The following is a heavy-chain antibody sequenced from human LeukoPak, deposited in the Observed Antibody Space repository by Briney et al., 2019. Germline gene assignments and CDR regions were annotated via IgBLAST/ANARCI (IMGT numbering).Heavy chain of an antibody. CDR1: GYSINSGFY. CDR2: IYRSGKT. CDR3: ARTFGDYSPSDY. Sequence: SETLSLTCTVSGYSINSGFYWGWIRQPPGKGLEWIGTIYRSGKTYYNPSLKSRVTISVDTSKNRFSLKLSSLTAADTAVYYCARTFGDYSPSDYWGQGTLVTVSS. V-gene: IGHV4-38-2*02. D-gene: IGHD4-17*01. J-gene: IGHJ4*02.